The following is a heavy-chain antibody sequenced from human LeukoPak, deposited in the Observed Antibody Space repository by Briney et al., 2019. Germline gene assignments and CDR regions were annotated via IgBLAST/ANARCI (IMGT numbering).Heavy chain of an antibody. CDR1: GFTFSSYA. D-gene: IGHD1-26*01. CDR3: ARDRSRNSESYLVY. J-gene: IGHJ4*02. V-gene: IGHV3-30*04. Sequence: GGSLRLSCAASGFTFSSYAMSWVRQAPGKGLEWVAVISYDGSNKYYADSVKGRFTISRDNSKNTLYLQMNSLRAEDTAVYYCARDRSRNSESYLVYWGQGTLVTVSS. CDR2: ISYDGSNK.